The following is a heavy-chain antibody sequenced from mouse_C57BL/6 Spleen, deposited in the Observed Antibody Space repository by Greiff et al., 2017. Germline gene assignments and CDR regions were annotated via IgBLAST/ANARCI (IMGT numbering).Heavy chain of an antibody. CDR3: ARERHYYGSSHWYFDV. D-gene: IGHD1-1*01. V-gene: IGHV5-16*01. Sequence: EVHLVESEGGLVQPGSSMKLSCTASGFTFSDYYMAWVRQVPEKGLEWVANINYDGSSTYYLDSLKSRFIISRDNAKNILYLQMSSLKSEDTATYYCARERHYYGSSHWYFDVWGTGTTVTVSS. CDR1: GFTFSDYY. CDR2: INYDGSST. J-gene: IGHJ1*03.